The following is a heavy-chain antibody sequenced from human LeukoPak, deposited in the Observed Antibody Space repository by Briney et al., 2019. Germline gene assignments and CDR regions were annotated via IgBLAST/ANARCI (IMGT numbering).Heavy chain of an antibody. CDR3: ARQRQYSYGYFDY. D-gene: IGHD5-18*01. V-gene: IGHV5-51*01. Sequence: GESLKISCKGSGYSFTSYWIGWVRQMPGKGLEWMGIIYPDDSEVRYSPSFQGQVTISAEKSISTAYLQWSSVKASDTAMYYCARQRQYSYGYFDYWGQGTVATVSS. CDR1: GYSFTSYW. J-gene: IGHJ4*02. CDR2: IYPDDSEV.